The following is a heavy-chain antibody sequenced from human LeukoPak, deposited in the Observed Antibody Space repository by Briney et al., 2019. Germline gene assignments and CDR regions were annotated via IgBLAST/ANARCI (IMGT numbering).Heavy chain of an antibody. CDR2: IYHSGST. V-gene: IGHV4-30-2*01. CDR1: GGSISSGGYS. J-gene: IGHJ5*02. CDR3: ARGSRITMVRGDMRAWFDP. D-gene: IGHD3-10*01. Sequence: SQTLSLTCAVSGGSISSGGYSWSWIRQPPGKGLEWIGYIYHSGSTYYNPSLKSRVTISVYRSKNQFSLKLSSVTAADTAVYYCARGSRITMVRGDMRAWFDPWGQGTLVTVSS.